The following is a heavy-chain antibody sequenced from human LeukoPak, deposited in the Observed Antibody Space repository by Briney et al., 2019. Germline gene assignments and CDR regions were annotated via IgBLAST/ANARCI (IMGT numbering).Heavy chain of an antibody. J-gene: IGHJ4*02. CDR1: GFTFSRNS. V-gene: IGHV3-7*01. CDR3: ARSLDY. CDR2: IKLDGSEK. Sequence: QPGGSLRLSCAATGFTFSRNSMNWVRQAPGKGLQWEANIKLDGSEKYYVDSVKGRFTISRDNAQNPLHLRMNRLRAEDTAVYYCARSLDYWDQGTLVIVSS.